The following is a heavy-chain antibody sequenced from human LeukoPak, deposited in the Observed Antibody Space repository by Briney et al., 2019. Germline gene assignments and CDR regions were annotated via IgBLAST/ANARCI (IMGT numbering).Heavy chain of an antibody. Sequence: SVKVSCKASGGTFSSYAISWVRQAPGQGLEWMGGIIPIFGTENYAQKFQGRVTITTDESTSTAYMELSSLRSEDTAVYYCARTKSTVTYYFDYWGQGTLVTVSS. D-gene: IGHD4-17*01. CDR2: IIPIFGTE. V-gene: IGHV1-69*05. CDR3: ARTKSTVTYYFDY. CDR1: GGTFSSYA. J-gene: IGHJ4*02.